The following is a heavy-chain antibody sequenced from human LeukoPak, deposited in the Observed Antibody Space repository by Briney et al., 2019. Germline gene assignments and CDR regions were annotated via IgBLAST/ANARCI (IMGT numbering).Heavy chain of an antibody. CDR1: GFTFSSYS. J-gene: IGHJ3*02. D-gene: IGHD1-14*01. CDR2: ISSSSSYI. Sequence: GGSLRLSCAASGFTFSSYSMNWVRQAPGKGLEWVSSISSSSSYIYYADSVKGRFTISRDNAKNSLYLQMNSLRAEDTAVYYCARAPRGGAFDIWGQGTMVTVSS. V-gene: IGHV3-21*01. CDR3: ARAPRGGAFDI.